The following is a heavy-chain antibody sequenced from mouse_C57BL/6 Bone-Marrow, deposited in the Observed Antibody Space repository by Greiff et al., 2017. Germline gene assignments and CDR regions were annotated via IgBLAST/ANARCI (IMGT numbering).Heavy chain of an antibody. D-gene: IGHD2-4*01. CDR3: ARRDYPYYFDY. CDR2: ISSGSSTI. J-gene: IGHJ2*01. V-gene: IGHV5-17*01. CDR1: GFTFSDYG. Sequence: VQLKESGGGLVKPGGSLKLSCAASGFTFSDYGMHWVRQAPEKGLEWVAYISSGSSTIYYADTVKGRFTISRDNAKNTLFLQMTSLRSEDTAMYYCARRDYPYYFDYWGQGTTLTVSS.